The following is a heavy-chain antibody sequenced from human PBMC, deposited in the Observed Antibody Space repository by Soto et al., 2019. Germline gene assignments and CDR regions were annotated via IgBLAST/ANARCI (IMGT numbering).Heavy chain of an antibody. CDR3: ARVIKTRRYYFESSSYPFSFDQ. Sequence: SETLSLTCTVSGGSISDGYYWSWIRQHPGKGLEWIGSISDSGSTSYNPSLKSRLTISVDKSKNQFSLKLSSVTAADTAVYYCARVIKTRRYYFESSSYPFSFDQWGQGTLVTVSS. D-gene: IGHD3-22*01. CDR2: ISDSGST. J-gene: IGHJ4*02. CDR1: GGSISDGYY. V-gene: IGHV4-31*03.